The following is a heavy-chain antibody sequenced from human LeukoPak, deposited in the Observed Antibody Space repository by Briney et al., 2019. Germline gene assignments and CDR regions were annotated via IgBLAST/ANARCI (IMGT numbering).Heavy chain of an antibody. J-gene: IGHJ4*02. Sequence: PGGSLRLSCAASGFTFSSYGMHWVRQAPGKGLEWVAVISYDGSNKYYADSVKGRFTISRDNSKNTLYLQMNSLRAEDTAVYYCARGHPIPSWYYYDSSGYPYYFDYWGQGTLVTVSS. CDR1: GFTFSSYG. CDR3: ARGHPIPSWYYYDSSGYPYYFDY. CDR2: ISYDGSNK. D-gene: IGHD3-22*01. V-gene: IGHV3-30*03.